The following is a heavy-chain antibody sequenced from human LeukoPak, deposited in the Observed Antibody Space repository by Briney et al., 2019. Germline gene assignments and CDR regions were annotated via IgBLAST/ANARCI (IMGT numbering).Heavy chain of an antibody. Sequence: SETLSLTCTVSGGSISSYYWSWIRQPPGKGLEWIGYIYYSGSTNYNPSLKSRVTISVDTSKNQFSLKLSSVTAADTAVYYCARGSEGTMVRGAAYWGQGTLVTVSS. CDR3: ARGSEGTMVRGAAY. J-gene: IGHJ4*02. V-gene: IGHV4-59*08. CDR2: IYYSGST. CDR1: GGSISSYY. D-gene: IGHD3-10*01.